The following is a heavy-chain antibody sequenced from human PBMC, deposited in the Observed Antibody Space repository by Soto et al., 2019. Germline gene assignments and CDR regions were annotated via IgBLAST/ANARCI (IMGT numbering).Heavy chain of an antibody. J-gene: IGHJ4*02. Sequence: SETLSLTCAVSGGSISSGGYSWIWIRHPPGKGLEWIGYIYHSGSTYYNPSLKSRVTISVDRSKNQFSLKLSSVTAADTAVYYCARTYYYDSSGYFFDYWGQGTLVTVSS. V-gene: IGHV4-30-2*01. D-gene: IGHD3-22*01. CDR3: ARTYYYDSSGYFFDY. CDR1: GGSISSGGYS. CDR2: IYHSGST.